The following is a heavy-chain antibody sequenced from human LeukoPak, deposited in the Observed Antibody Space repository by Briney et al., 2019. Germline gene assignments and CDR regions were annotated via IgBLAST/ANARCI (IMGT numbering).Heavy chain of an antibody. V-gene: IGHV3-72*01. CDR1: GFTFSDYI. CDR2: IGRKGQGYTT. J-gene: IGHJ3*02. Sequence: GGSLRLSCAASGFTFSDYILDWVRQAPGKGLEWVGRIGRKGQGYTTEYAASVKGRFTISRDDSQRSLYLHMTSLQIEDTAVYHCSRDGKAGDNSGFDIWGQGTMVTVAS. D-gene: IGHD3-22*01. CDR3: SRDGKAGDNSGFDI.